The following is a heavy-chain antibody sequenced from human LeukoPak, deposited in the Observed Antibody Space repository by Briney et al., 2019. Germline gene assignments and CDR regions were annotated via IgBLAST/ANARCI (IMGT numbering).Heavy chain of an antibody. CDR1: GFTFSTNY. D-gene: IGHD3-22*01. J-gene: IGHJ4*02. CDR2: IYSGGSP. V-gene: IGHV3-53*01. Sequence: QPGGSLRLSCAASGFTFSTNYMSWVRQAPGKRLEWVSVIYSGGSPYYADSVKGRFTISRDNSKNTLYLQMNSLRAEDTAVYYCARDLNYYDSSGYGHWGQGTLVTVSS. CDR3: ARDLNYYDSSGYGH.